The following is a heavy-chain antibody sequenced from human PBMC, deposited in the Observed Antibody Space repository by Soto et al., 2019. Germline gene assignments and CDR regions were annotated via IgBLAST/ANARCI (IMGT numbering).Heavy chain of an antibody. CDR1: GDSISERDYY. V-gene: IGHV4-39*02. CDR2: IHYSETT. J-gene: IGHJ4*02. Sequence: PSETLSLTCTVSGDSISERDYYWGWIRQPPGGGLEWLGTIHYSETTYYISSLKGRATIPIQTSQNLDSVNLQFATAADXAVFLYARARGHRHGNAFLVWDQATLVNVSS. CDR3: ARARGHRHGNAFLV. D-gene: IGHD3-16*01.